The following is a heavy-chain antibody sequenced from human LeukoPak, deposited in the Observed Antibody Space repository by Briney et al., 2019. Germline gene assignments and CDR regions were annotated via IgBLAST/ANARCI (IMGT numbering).Heavy chain of an antibody. CDR1: GGSISSGGYS. CDR3: ARGGYCSSTSCYALDFDY. V-gene: IGHV4-30-2*01. D-gene: IGHD2-2*01. Sequence: SQTLSLTCAVSGGSISSGGYSWSWIRQPPGKGLEWIGYIYHSGSTYYNPSLKSRVTISVDTSKNQFSLKLSSVTAADTAVYYCARGGYCSSTSCYALDFDYWGQGTLVTVSS. J-gene: IGHJ4*02. CDR2: IYHSGST.